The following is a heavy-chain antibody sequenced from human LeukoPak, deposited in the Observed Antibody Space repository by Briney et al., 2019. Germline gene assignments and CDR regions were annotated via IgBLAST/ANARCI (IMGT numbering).Heavy chain of an antibody. J-gene: IGHJ4*02. V-gene: IGHV5-51*01. Sequence: GESLKISCKGSGYRFTNCWIGWVRQMPGKGLEWMGIIYPDDSNTRYSPSFQGQVTISADKSISTAYLQWSSLKASDTAMYYCARHLSSNWYNEKAFDYWGQGTLVTVSS. CDR3: ARHLSSNWYNEKAFDY. D-gene: IGHD6-13*01. CDR2: IYPDDSNT. CDR1: GYRFTNCW.